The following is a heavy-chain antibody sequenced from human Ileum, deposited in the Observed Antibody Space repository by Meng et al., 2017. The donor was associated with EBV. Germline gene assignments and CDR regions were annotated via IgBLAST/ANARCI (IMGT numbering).Heavy chain of an antibody. CDR1: GASIISSNW. J-gene: IGHJ2*01. V-gene: IGHV4-4*02. CDR3: MRDLLILERTEV. Sequence: QVQLQESGPGLVKPSGTLSLTCAVSGASIISSNWWTWVRQTPGKGLEWIGEIYHSGSANYNPSFKSRATISVDKSKNQFSLTLKSVTAADTAVYYCMRDLLILERTEVWGRGTLVTVSS. D-gene: IGHD3-3*01. CDR2: IYHSGSA.